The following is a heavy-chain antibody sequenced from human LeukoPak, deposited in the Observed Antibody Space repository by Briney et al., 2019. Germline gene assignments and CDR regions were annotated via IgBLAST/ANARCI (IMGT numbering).Heavy chain of an antibody. V-gene: IGHV3-64*02. J-gene: IGHJ6*03. D-gene: IGHD3-10*01. CDR1: GFIFRTYA. CDR2: ISSNGRST. CDR3: ARRFGVYVNYMDV. Sequence: GGSLRLSCSASGFIFRTYAMHWVRQAPGKGMEYVSAISSNGRSTYYADSVQGRFTISRDDSKSTLYLQMDSLRPEDMAVYYCARRFGVYVNYMDVWGKGTTVTVSS.